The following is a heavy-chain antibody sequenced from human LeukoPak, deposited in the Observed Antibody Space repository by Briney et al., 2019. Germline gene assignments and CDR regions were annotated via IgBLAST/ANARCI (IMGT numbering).Heavy chain of an antibody. J-gene: IGHJ4*02. Sequence: GGPLRLSCADSGFTFSTYAMHWVRQAPGKGLEYVSAITGNGGSTYYADSVKGRFTISRDNSKNTLYLQMGSLRTEDMAVYYCARIWQWLALDYWGQGTLVTVSS. CDR1: GFTFSTYA. CDR2: ITGNGGST. V-gene: IGHV3-64*02. D-gene: IGHD6-19*01. CDR3: ARIWQWLALDY.